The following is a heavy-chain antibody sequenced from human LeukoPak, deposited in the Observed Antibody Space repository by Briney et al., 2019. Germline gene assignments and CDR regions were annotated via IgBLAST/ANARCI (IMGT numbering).Heavy chain of an antibody. J-gene: IGHJ4*02. CDR1: GFTFSSYA. Sequence: PGGSLRLSCAASGFTFSSYAVSWVRQAPGKGLEWVSAISGSGGSTYYADSVKGRFTISRDNSKNTLYLQMNSLRAEDTAVYYCAKDRDYGSGSYYKGDPFDYWGQGTLVTVSS. CDR3: AKDRDYGSGSYYKGDPFDY. CDR2: ISGSGGST. D-gene: IGHD3-10*01. V-gene: IGHV3-23*01.